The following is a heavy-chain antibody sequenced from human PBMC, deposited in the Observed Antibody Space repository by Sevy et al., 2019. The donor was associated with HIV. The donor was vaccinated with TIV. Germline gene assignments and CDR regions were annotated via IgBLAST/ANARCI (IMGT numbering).Heavy chain of an antibody. CDR1: GFTFSSYS. Sequence: GGSLRLSCAASGFTFSSYSMNWVRQAPGKGLEWVSSISSSSSYIYYADSVKGRFTISRDNAKNSLYLQMNSLRAEDTAVYYCARYSSDYDFWSGYYTSDYGMDVWGQGTTVTVSS. J-gene: IGHJ6*02. V-gene: IGHV3-21*01. CDR2: ISSSSSYI. CDR3: ARYSSDYDFWSGYYTSDYGMDV. D-gene: IGHD3-3*01.